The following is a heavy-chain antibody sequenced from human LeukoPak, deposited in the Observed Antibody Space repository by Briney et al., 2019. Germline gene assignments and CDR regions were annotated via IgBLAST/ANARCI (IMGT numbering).Heavy chain of an antibody. J-gene: IGHJ4*02. CDR2: ISYDGSNK. D-gene: IGHD2-15*01. V-gene: IGHV3-30-3*01. CDR3: ARPPYCSGGSCSFVDY. CDR1: GFTFSSYA. Sequence: GGSLRLSCAASGFTFSSYAMHWVRQAPGKGLEWVALISYDGSNKYYADSVKGRFTISRDNSKNTLYLQMNSLRAEDTAVYYCARPPYCSGGSCSFVDYWGQGTLVTVSS.